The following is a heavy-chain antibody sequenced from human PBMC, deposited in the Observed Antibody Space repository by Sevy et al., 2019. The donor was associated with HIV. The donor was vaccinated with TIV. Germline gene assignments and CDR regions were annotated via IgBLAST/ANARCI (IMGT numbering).Heavy chain of an antibody. Sequence: GESLKISCKASGYDFTTYWIGWVRQVPGKGLEWMGIIYPGDSDTIYSPSFQGQVTISVGKPITTAHLQWSSLKAPDTAMYYGARGARGTLPSYYYYTLNVWGQGTTVTVSS. V-gene: IGHV5-51*04. J-gene: IGHJ6*02. D-gene: IGHD3-10*01. CDR2: IYPGDSDT. CDR1: GYDFTTYW. CDR3: ARGARGTLPSYYYYTLNV.